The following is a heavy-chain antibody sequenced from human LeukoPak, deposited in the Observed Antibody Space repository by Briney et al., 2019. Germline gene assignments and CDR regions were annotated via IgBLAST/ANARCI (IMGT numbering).Heavy chain of an antibody. CDR2: IIPIFGIA. D-gene: IGHD3-10*01. CDR3: AREKGVGPPDY. V-gene: IGHV1-69*04. Sequence: SVKVSCKASGGTFSSYAISWVRQAPGQGLEWMGRIIPIFGIANYAQKFLGRVTITADKSTSTAYMELSSLRSEDTAVYYCAREKGVGPPDYWGQGTLVTVSS. J-gene: IGHJ4*02. CDR1: GGTFSSYA.